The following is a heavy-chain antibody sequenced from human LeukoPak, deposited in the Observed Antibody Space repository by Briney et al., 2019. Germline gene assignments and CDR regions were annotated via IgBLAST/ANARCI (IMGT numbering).Heavy chain of an antibody. J-gene: IGHJ4*02. V-gene: IGHV3-74*01. Sequence: GGSLRLSCAASGFTFSSYWMHWVRQAPGKGLVWVSRINTDGSTPNYAESVKGRFTISRDNAKNTLYLQLNSLRVEDTAVYYCARGRVGATPYFDYWGQGTLVTVSS. CDR2: INTDGSTP. CDR3: ARGRVGATPYFDY. CDR1: GFTFSSYW. D-gene: IGHD1-26*01.